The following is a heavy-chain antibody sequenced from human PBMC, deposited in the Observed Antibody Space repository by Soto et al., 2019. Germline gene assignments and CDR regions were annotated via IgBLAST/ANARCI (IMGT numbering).Heavy chain of an antibody. D-gene: IGHD1-20*01. V-gene: IGHV4-59*01. Sequence: SETLSLTCTVSGGSISTYYWSWIWQSPGKGLEWIGYIFYSDNTNYNPSLRSRVTISVDTSKSQFSLKLTSVTAADTAVYYCARYKSNYYYGMDVWGQGTTVTVSS. J-gene: IGHJ6*02. CDR2: IFYSDNT. CDR1: GGSISTYY. CDR3: ARYKSNYYYGMDV.